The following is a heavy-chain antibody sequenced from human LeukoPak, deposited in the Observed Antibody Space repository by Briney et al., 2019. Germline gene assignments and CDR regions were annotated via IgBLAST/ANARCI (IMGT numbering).Heavy chain of an antibody. Sequence: ASAKVSCKASGYTFTSYYMHWVRQAPGQGLEWMGIINPSGGSTSYAQKFQGRVTMTRDTSTSTVYMELSSLRSDDTAVYYCARARGGDYDFWSGYYPLNYYYYYMDVWGKGTTVTVSS. CDR2: INPSGGST. D-gene: IGHD3-3*01. CDR3: ARARGGDYDFWSGYYPLNYYYYYMDV. V-gene: IGHV1-46*01. J-gene: IGHJ6*03. CDR1: GYTFTSYY.